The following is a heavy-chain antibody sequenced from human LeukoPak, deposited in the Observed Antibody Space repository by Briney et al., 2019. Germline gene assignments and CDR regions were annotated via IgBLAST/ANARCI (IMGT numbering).Heavy chain of an antibody. D-gene: IGHD1-26*01. J-gene: IGHJ4*02. V-gene: IGHV4-31*03. Sequence: SQTLSLTCTVSGGSISSGGYYWSWIRQHPGKGLEWIGYIYYSGSTYYNPSLKSRVTISVDTSKNQFSLKLTSVTAADTAMYYCARQSARLFTYSGNFHFDYWGQGTLVTVSS. CDR1: GGSISSGGYY. CDR2: IYYSGST. CDR3: ARQSARLFTYSGNFHFDY.